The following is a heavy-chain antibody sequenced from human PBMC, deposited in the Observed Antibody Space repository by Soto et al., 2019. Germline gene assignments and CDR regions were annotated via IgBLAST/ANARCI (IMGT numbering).Heavy chain of an antibody. D-gene: IGHD3-22*01. CDR3: AIDSSGSDDAFDI. Sequence: GPSVKVSCKASGGTFSSYAISWVRQAPGQGLEWMGGIIPIFGTANYAQKFQGRVTITADKSTSTAYMELSSLRSEDTAVYYCAIDSSGSDDAFDIWGQGTMVTVSS. V-gene: IGHV1-69*06. CDR2: IIPIFGTA. CDR1: GGTFSSYA. J-gene: IGHJ3*02.